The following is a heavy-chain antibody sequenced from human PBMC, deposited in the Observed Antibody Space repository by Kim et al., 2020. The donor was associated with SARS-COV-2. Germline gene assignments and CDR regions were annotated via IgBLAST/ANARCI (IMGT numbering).Heavy chain of an antibody. V-gene: IGHV5-51*01. CDR3: ARLKDPDPTVFGDISRPLYY. Sequence: GESLKISCKGAGYIFAKYWIAWVRQMPGKGLEWMGVIYPGDSDTRYNPSLKGQVTISADKSISTAYLRWSSLRDSDTAMYYCARLKDPDPTVFGDISRPLYYWGQGTPVIVSS. J-gene: IGHJ4*02. CDR2: IYPGDSDT. D-gene: IGHD3-3*01. CDR1: GYIFAKYW.